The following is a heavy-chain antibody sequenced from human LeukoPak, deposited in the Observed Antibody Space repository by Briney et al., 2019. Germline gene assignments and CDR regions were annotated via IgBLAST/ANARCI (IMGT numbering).Heavy chain of an antibody. CDR3: AKDYEITIFGVVSHGMDV. Sequence: PGGSLRLSCAASGFTFSSYAMSWVRQAPGKGLEWVSAISGSGGSTYYADSVKGRFTISRDNPKNTLYLQMNSLRAEDTAVYYCAKDYEITIFGVVSHGMDVWGQGTTVTVSS. V-gene: IGHV3-23*01. CDR1: GFTFSSYA. J-gene: IGHJ6*02. CDR2: ISGSGGST. D-gene: IGHD3-3*01.